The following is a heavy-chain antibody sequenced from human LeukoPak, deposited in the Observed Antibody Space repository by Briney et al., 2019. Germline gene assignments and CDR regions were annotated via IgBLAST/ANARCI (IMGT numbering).Heavy chain of an antibody. CDR2: INPNSGGT. D-gene: IGHD1-14*01. J-gene: IGHJ4*02. CDR1: GYTFTGYY. Sequence: ASVKVSCKASGYTFTGYYMHWVRQAPGQGLEWMGWINPNSGGTSYAQKFQGRVTMTRDTSISTAYMEVNRLRSDDTAVYYCARVPRSGEPRDYWGQGTLVTVSS. CDR3: ARVPRSGEPRDY. V-gene: IGHV1-2*02.